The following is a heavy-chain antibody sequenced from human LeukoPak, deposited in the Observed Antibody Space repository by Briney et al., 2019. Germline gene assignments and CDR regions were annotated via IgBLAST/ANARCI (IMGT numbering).Heavy chain of an antibody. CDR2: ISAYNGNT. J-gene: IGHJ5*02. D-gene: IGHD3-3*01. Sequence: ASVKVSCKASGYTFTSYGISWVRQAPGQGLEWMGWISAYNGNTNSAQKLQGRVTMTTDTSTSTAYMELRSLRSNDTAVYYCARDHPYYDFWRAYYTTGWFDPWGQGTLVTVSS. CDR1: GYTFTSYG. CDR3: ARDHPYYDFWRAYYTTGWFDP. V-gene: IGHV1-18*01.